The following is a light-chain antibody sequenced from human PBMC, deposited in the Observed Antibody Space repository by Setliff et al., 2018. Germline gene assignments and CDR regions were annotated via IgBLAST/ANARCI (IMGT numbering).Light chain of an antibody. J-gene: IGLJ2*01. CDR1: SSDVGGYNDVFRYNY. V-gene: IGLV2-8*01. CDR3: SSYRDSSSHVV. Sequence: QSALAQPPSASGSPGQSVTISCTGASSDVGGYNDVFRYNYVSWYQQYPGKAPKLLISEVTKRPSGVPDRFSGSKSGNTASLTVSGLQAEDEADYYCSSYRDSSSHVVFGGGTQLTVL. CDR2: EVT.